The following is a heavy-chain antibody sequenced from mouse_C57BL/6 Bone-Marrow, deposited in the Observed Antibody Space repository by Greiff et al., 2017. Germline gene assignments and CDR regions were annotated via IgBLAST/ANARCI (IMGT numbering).Heavy chain of an antibody. CDR3: ARSRYGSSYWYFDV. CDR1: GYTFTSYW. V-gene: IGHV1-69*01. CDR2: IDPSDSYT. J-gene: IGHJ1*03. Sequence: QVQLQQPGAELVMPGASVKLSCKASGYTFTSYWMHWVKQRPGQGLEWIGEIDPSDSYTNYNQQFKGKSTLTVDKSSSTAYMQLSSLTSEDSAVYYCARSRYGSSYWYFDVWGTGTTVTVSS. D-gene: IGHD1-1*01.